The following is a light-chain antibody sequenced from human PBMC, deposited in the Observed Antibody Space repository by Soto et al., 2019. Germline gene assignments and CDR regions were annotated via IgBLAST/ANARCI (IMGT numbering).Light chain of an antibody. J-gene: IGKJ1*01. CDR1: QSVNSAY. Sequence: EIVLTQSPGTLSLSPGERATLSCRASQSVNSAYVAWYQQNPGQAPRVLIYGASTRATGIPHRFSGSGSGTDFSLTISRLEPEDSAMYYCQLYGSSPTWVFCQGTKVEIK. V-gene: IGKV3-20*01. CDR3: QLYGSSPTWV. CDR2: GAS.